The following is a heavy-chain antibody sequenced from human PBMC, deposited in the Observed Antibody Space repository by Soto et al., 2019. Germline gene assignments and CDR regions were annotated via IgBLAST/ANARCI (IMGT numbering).Heavy chain of an antibody. V-gene: IGHV4-59*08. Sequence: QVRLQESGPGLVKPSGTLSLTCTVSGGSISDYYWSWIRQPPGKGLEWIGYIYYTGSTNYNPSLKSRVTTSIGTAKNQFALKLTSVTAADTAVYYCARQPTTVVAGGDYWGQGTLVTVSS. J-gene: IGHJ4*02. CDR3: ARQPTTVVAGGDY. CDR2: IYYTGST. CDR1: GGSISDYY. D-gene: IGHD4-4*01.